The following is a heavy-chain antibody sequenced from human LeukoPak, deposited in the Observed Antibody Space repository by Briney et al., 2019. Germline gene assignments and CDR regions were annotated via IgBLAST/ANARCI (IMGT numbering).Heavy chain of an antibody. Sequence: GASVKVSCKASGYTFAGYYMHWVRQAPGQGLEWMGWINPNSGGTNYAQKFQGRVTMTRDTSISTAYMELSRLRSDDTAVYYCARRLAHYYYYYMDVWGKGTTVTISS. V-gene: IGHV1-2*02. J-gene: IGHJ6*03. CDR1: GYTFAGYY. D-gene: IGHD6-19*01. CDR3: ARRLAHYYYYYMDV. CDR2: INPNSGGT.